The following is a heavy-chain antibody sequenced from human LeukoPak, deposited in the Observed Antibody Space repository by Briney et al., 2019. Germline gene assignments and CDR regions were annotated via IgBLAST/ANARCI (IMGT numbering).Heavy chain of an antibody. D-gene: IGHD1-26*01. CDR1: GLNFDSYW. V-gene: IGHV3-74*01. CDR3: AREGVGVTGRNLGFEY. J-gene: IGHJ4*02. CDR2: INSGGSGT. Sequence: GGSLRLSCAASGLNFDSYWMHWARQTPGRGLMGVSRINSGGSGTSYADSVEGRFTISRDNSKNTLFLQTNSLRAEDTAVYYCAREGVGVTGRNLGFEYWGQGTLVTVSS.